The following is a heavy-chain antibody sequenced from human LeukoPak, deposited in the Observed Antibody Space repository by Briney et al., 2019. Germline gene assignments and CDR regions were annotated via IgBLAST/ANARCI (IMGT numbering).Heavy chain of an antibody. V-gene: IGHV3-30*18. Sequence: GGSLRLSCAASAFTFSSYGMHWVRQAPGKGLEWVAVISYDGSNKYYADSVKGRFTISRDNSKNTLYLQMNSLRAEDTAVYYCAKSMGYYDAFDIWGQGTMVTVSS. D-gene: IGHD2-15*01. CDR2: ISYDGSNK. CDR1: AFTFSSYG. J-gene: IGHJ3*02. CDR3: AKSMGYYDAFDI.